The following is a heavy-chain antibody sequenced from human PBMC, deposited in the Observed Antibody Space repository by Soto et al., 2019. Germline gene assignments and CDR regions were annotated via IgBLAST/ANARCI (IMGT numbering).Heavy chain of an antibody. D-gene: IGHD6-13*01. Sequence: QGQLVQSGAEVKKPGASVKVSCKASGYIFNTYGIGWVRQAPGQGLESMGWISTYNGGAHYAQNFQDRVTMTTDTSTSTAYMELRSLRSDDTALYYCARAATGDSSNYDLWGQGTLVTVSA. CDR3: ARAATGDSSNYDL. CDR1: GYIFNTYG. V-gene: IGHV1-18*01. J-gene: IGHJ5*02. CDR2: ISTYNGGA.